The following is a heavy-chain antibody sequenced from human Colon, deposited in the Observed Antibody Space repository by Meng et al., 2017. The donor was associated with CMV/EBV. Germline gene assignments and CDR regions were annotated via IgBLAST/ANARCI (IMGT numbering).Heavy chain of an antibody. CDR2: ISSDGSKI. CDR3: VRYENLQHGMDV. D-gene: IGHD1-1*01. CDR1: GFTFDTYW. V-gene: IGHV3-74*03. Sequence: GESLKISCAVSGFTFDTYWMHWVRQAPGKGPVWVAHISSDGSKIKYADSVKGRFTISRDNARKSLYLQMNSLRAEDTAVYYCVRYENLQHGMDVWGQGTTVTVSS. J-gene: IGHJ6*02.